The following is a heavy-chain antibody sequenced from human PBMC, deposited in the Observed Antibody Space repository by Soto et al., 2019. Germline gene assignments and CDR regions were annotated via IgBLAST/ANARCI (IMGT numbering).Heavy chain of an antibody. V-gene: IGHV3-64*01. CDR2: ISSNGGST. Sequence: QAGGSLRLSCAASGFTFSSYAMHWVRQAPGKGLEYVSAISSNGGSTYYANSVKGRFTISRDNSKNTLYLQMGSLRAEDMAVYYCARVAAAGPYYYYYMDGWGKGTTVTVSS. J-gene: IGHJ6*03. CDR1: GFTFSSYA. CDR3: ARVAAAGPYYYYYMDG. D-gene: IGHD6-13*01.